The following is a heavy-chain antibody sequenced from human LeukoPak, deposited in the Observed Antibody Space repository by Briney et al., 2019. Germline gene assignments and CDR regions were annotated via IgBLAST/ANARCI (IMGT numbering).Heavy chain of an antibody. CDR2: IYYSGST. CDR1: GGSISSYY. V-gene: IGHV4-59*01. CDR3: ARGQYYDSSGYLER. D-gene: IGHD3-22*01. Sequence: SSETLSLTCTVSGGSISSYYWSWIRQPPGKGLEWIGYIYYSGSTNYNPSLKSRVTISVDTSKNQFSLKLSSVTAADTAVYYCARGQYYDSSGYLERWGQGTLVTVSS. J-gene: IGHJ4*02.